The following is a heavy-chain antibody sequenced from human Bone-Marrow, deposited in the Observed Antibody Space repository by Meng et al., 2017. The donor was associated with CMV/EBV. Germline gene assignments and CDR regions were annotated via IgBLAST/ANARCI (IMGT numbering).Heavy chain of an antibody. V-gene: IGHV4-34*01. D-gene: IGHD6-19*01. J-gene: IGHJ4*02. CDR2: INHSGTT. CDR1: GGSFSGYY. Sequence: SETLSRTCAVYGGSFSGYYWSWIRQPPGKGLEWIEEINHSGTTNYNPSLKSRVTISVDTSKNQFSLKLRAVTAADTAVYYCARGPLSSGWDRWGQGTLVTVSS. CDR3: ARGPLSSGWDR.